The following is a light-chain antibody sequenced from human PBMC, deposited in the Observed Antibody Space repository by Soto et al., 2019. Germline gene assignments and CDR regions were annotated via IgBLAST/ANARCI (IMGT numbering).Light chain of an antibody. CDR3: SSYTTNSAPFV. V-gene: IGLV2-14*01. CDR2: EVS. J-gene: IGLJ1*01. CDR1: SSDVGADNY. Sequence: QASRTEPASLSGSPGQSITISCTGASSDVGADNYVSWYQQHPGKAPKLIIYEVSNRPSGVSNRFSGSKSGDTASLTIAGLQADDEADYYCSSYTTNSAPFVFGTGTKVTVL.